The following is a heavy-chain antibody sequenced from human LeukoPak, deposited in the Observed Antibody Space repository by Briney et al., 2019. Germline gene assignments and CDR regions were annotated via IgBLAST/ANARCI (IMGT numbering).Heavy chain of an antibody. Sequence: GGSLRLSCTASGFTFSAYAMHWVCQAPGRGLEWVAIILSDGNDKYYADSVKGRFTISRDNSKDTLDLQMNSLRAEDTAVYYCAKDRTSTWSWDYWGQGTLVIVSS. CDR2: ILSDGNDK. D-gene: IGHD6-13*01. CDR3: AKDRTSTWSWDY. CDR1: GFTFSAYA. V-gene: IGHV3-30*04. J-gene: IGHJ4*02.